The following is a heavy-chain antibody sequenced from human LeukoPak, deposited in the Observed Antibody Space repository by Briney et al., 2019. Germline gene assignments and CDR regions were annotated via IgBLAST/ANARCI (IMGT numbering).Heavy chain of an antibody. D-gene: IGHD3-22*01. J-gene: IGHJ3*01. CDR1: GGSISSSSYY. CDR3: ARDQGRSGANYYDSSGSPSV. CDR2: IYYSGST. V-gene: IGHV4-39*07. Sequence: SETLSLTCTVSGGSISSSSYYWGWIRQPPGKGLEWIGSIYYSGSTYYNPSLKSRVTISVDTSKNQFSLKLSSVTAADTAVYYCARDQGRSGANYYDSSGSPSVWGQGTMVTVSS.